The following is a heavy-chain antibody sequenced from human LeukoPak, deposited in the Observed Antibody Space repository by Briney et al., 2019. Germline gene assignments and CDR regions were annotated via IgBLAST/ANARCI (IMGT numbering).Heavy chain of an antibody. Sequence: DPGGSLRLSCAASGFTFSDYYMSWIRQAPGKGLEWVSYISSSGSTIYYADSVKGRFTISRDNAKNSLYLQMNSLRAEDTAVYYCARELYDILTGYTPGLDYWGQGTLVTVSS. CDR1: GFTFSDYY. J-gene: IGHJ4*02. CDR2: ISSSGSTI. D-gene: IGHD3-9*01. V-gene: IGHV3-11*01. CDR3: ARELYDILTGYTPGLDY.